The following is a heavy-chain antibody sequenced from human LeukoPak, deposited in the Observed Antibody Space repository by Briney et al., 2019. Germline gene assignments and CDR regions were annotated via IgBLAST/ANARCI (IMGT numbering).Heavy chain of an antibody. J-gene: IGHJ4*02. CDR1: GFTFSSYG. CDR3: AAGIAVAGTLDY. D-gene: IGHD6-19*01. Sequence: GGSLRLSCAASGFTFSSYGMSWVRQAPGKGLEWVSAISGSGGSTYYADSVKGRFTISRDNSKNTLYLQMNSLRAEDTAVYYCAAGIAVAGTLDYWGQGTLVTVSS. CDR2: ISGSGGST. V-gene: IGHV3-23*01.